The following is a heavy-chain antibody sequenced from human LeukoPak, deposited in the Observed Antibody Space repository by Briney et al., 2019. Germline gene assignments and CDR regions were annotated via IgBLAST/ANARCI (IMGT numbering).Heavy chain of an antibody. D-gene: IGHD1-26*01. CDR3: ARQPYMLGAYYFDY. Sequence: PSETLSLTCTVSGGSISSYYWTWIRQPPGKGLEWIGYIYYSGSTNYNPSLQSRVTISVDTSKNQFSLKLSSVTAADTAVYYCARQPYMLGAYYFDYWGQGALVTVSS. J-gene: IGHJ4*02. V-gene: IGHV4-59*01. CDR2: IYYSGST. CDR1: GGSISSYY.